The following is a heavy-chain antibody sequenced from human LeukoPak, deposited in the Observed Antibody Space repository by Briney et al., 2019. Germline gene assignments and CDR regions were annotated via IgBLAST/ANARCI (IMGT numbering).Heavy chain of an antibody. CDR1: GFTFSSYG. CDR3: ARDLGSSNRYFDY. CDR2: ISSGSSYI. D-gene: IGHD6-6*01. J-gene: IGHJ4*02. Sequence: GGSLRLSCAASGFTFSSYGMNWVRQAPGKALEWVSSISSGSSYIYYADSVKGRFTISRDNAKNSLDLQMNSLRVEDTAVYYCARDLGSSNRYFDYWGQGTLVTISS. V-gene: IGHV3-21*01.